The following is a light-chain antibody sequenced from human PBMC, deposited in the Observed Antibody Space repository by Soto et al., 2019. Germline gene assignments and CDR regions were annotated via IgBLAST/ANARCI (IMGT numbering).Light chain of an antibody. V-gene: IGKV3-20*01. J-gene: IGKJ1*01. CDR1: RSVSNNY. CDR2: GAS. CDR3: QQYGSSGT. Sequence: IVLTQSPGTLSLSPGERATLSCRASRSVSNNYLAWYQQKPGQAPRRLIYGASNRATGIPDRFSGSGSGTDFTLTISRLQPEDFAVYYCQQYGSSGTFGQGTKVDIK.